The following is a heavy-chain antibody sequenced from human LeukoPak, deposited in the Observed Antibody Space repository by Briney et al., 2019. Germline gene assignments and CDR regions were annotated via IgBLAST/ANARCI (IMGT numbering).Heavy chain of an antibody. CDR3: AADPRREGSGSYEFDY. Sequence: GASVKVCFTSSGYTFTSYYMHLVRQAPGQGLEWMGIINPSGSSTSYAQKFQERVTITRDMSTSTAYMELSSLRSEDTAVYYCAADPRREGSGSYEFDYWGQGNLVSVSS. CDR1: GYTFTSYY. V-gene: IGHV1-46*01. D-gene: IGHD3-10*01. J-gene: IGHJ4*02. CDR2: INPSGSST.